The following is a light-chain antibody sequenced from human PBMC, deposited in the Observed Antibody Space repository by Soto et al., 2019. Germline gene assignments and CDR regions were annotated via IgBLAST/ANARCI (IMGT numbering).Light chain of an antibody. Sequence: QSVLTQPASVSGSPGQSITISCTGTSSDVGGYNYVSWYQQHPGKAPKLMIYEVSNRPSGVSNRFSGSKSGNTASLTISGPQAEDEADYYCSSYTSSSTLDVFGTGTKVTV. CDR1: SSDVGGYNY. V-gene: IGLV2-14*01. J-gene: IGLJ1*01. CDR2: EVS. CDR3: SSYTSSSTLDV.